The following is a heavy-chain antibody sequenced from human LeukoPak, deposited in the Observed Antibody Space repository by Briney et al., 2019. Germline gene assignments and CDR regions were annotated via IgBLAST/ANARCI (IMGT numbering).Heavy chain of an antibody. Sequence: ASVKVSCKASGYTFTSYGINWVRQAPGQGLEWMGWISAYNGDTNYAQKLQGRVTMTTDTSTSTAYMELRSLTSDDTAVYYCAGSLGYCTSNVCYLKYWGQGTLVTVSS. J-gene: IGHJ4*02. D-gene: IGHD2-8*01. CDR3: AGSLGYCTSNVCYLKY. V-gene: IGHV1-18*01. CDR2: ISAYNGDT. CDR1: GYTFTSYG.